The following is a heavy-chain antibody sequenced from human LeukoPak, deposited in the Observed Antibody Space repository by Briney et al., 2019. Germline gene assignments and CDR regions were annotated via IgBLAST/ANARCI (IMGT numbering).Heavy chain of an antibody. CDR1: GYTFTGYA. J-gene: IGHJ6*02. CDR2: ISAYNGVT. V-gene: IGHV1-18*01. D-gene: IGHD3-10*01. Sequence: GASVKVSCKASGYTFTGYAVSWVRQAPGQGLEWIGWISAYNGVTNYAQKFQGRVTMTTDTSTTTDYMELRSLRSDDTAVYYCARDQLRYYGSGSYYSDMDVWGQGTTVTVSS. CDR3: ARDQLRYYGSGSYYSDMDV.